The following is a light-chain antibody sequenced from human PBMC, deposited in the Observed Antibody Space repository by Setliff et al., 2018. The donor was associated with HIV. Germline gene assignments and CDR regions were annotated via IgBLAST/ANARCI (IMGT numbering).Light chain of an antibody. J-gene: IGLJ1*01. CDR2: DNH. CDR1: SSNIGAGYD. V-gene: IGLV1-40*01. Sequence: QSVLTQPPSVSGAPGQMVTISCIGSSSNIGAGYDVHWYQQVPGTAPKLLIFDNHIRPSGVPDRFSGSKSGTSASLAITGLQAEDEADHYCQSYDSSLSGYVFGIGTKVTVL. CDR3: QSYDSSLSGYV.